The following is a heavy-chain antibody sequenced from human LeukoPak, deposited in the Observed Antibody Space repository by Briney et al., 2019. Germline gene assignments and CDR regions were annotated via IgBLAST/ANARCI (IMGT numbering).Heavy chain of an antibody. CDR3: SKSMVRGVSYYYYGTDV. Sequence: SETLSLTCAAYGGSFSGYYWSWIRQPPGKGLEWIGEINHSGSTNYNPSLKSRVTISVDTSKNQFSLKLSSVTAADTAVYYCSKSMVRGVSYYYYGTDVWGQGTTVTVSS. CDR2: INHSGST. D-gene: IGHD3-10*01. J-gene: IGHJ6*02. CDR1: GGSFSGYY. V-gene: IGHV4-34*01.